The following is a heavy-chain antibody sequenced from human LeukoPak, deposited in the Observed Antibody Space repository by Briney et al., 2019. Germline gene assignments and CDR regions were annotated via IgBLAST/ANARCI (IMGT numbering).Heavy chain of an antibody. J-gene: IGHJ3*02. V-gene: IGHV3-7*01. Sequence: GGSLRLSCVASGFTLSSDWMSWVRQVPGKGLEWVANIKQDGSEKYYADSVKGRFTISRDNAKNSLYLQMNSLRAEDTAVYYCARGGYYYDSSGYYDAFDIWGQGTMVTVSS. CDR2: IKQDGSEK. D-gene: IGHD3-22*01. CDR1: GFTLSSDW. CDR3: ARGGYYYDSSGYYDAFDI.